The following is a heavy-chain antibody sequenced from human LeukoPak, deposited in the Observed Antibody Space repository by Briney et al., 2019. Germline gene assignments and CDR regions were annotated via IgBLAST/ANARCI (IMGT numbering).Heavy chain of an antibody. J-gene: IGHJ6*04. Sequence: GGSLRLSCAASGFTFSSYAMSWVRQAPGKGLEWVSAISGSGGSTYYADSVKGRFTISRDNSKNTLYLQMNSLRAEDTAVYYCATASGYDFWSGYYTGVNPDVWGKGTTVTVSS. CDR1: GFTFSSYA. CDR2: ISGSGGST. D-gene: IGHD3-3*01. V-gene: IGHV3-23*01. CDR3: ATASGYDFWSGYYTGVNPDV.